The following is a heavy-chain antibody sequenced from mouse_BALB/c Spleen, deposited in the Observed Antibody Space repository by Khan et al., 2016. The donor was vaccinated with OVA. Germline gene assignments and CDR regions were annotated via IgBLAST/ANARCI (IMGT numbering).Heavy chain of an antibody. CDR2: IAPGSGSA. CDR3: ARENYNGYGRCAMDY. D-gene: IGHD1-1*01. Sequence: DLVKPGASVKLSCKASGYTFTSYWINWIKQRPGQGLEWIGRIAPGSGSAYYNEMFKGKATLTVDTSSSTAYIQLSSLSSEDSAVYFCARENYNGYGRCAMDYWGQGTSVTVSS. CDR1: GYTFTSYW. V-gene: IGHV1S41*01. J-gene: IGHJ4*01.